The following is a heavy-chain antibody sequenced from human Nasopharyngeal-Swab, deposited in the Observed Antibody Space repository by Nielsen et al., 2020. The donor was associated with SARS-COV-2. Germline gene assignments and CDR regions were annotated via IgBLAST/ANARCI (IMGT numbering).Heavy chain of an antibody. V-gene: IGHV1-69*01. J-gene: IGHJ4*02. Sequence: WVRQAPGQGLERMGGIIPIFGTANYAQKFQGRVTITADESTSTAYMELSSLRSEDTAVYYCARSLSPDCGGDCYYFDYWGQGTLVTVSS. CDR2: IIPIFGTA. CDR3: ARSLSPDCGGDCYYFDY. D-gene: IGHD2-21*01.